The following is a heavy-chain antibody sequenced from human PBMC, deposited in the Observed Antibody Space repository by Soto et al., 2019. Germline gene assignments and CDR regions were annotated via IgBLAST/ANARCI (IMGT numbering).Heavy chain of an antibody. CDR2: IYYSGST. Sequence: SETLSLTCTVSGGSISSYYWSWIRQPPGKGLEWIGYIYYSGSTNYNPSLKSRVTISVDTSKNQFSLKLSSVTAADTAVYYCARHVDGDFDYWGQGTQVTVSS. J-gene: IGHJ4*02. CDR1: GGSISSYY. D-gene: IGHD4-17*01. CDR3: ARHVDGDFDY. V-gene: IGHV4-59*08.